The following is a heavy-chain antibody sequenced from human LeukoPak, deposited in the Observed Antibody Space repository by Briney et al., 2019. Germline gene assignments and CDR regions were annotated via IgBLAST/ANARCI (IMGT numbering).Heavy chain of an antibody. Sequence: ASVKVSCKASGYTFTGYYMHWVRQAPGQGLGWMGWINPNSGGTNYAQKFQGRVTMTRDTSISTAYMELNRLRSDDTAVYYCARGRMVRGVRNWFDPWGQGTLVTVSS. V-gene: IGHV1-2*02. J-gene: IGHJ5*02. CDR1: GYTFTGYY. CDR3: ARGRMVRGVRNWFDP. D-gene: IGHD3-10*01. CDR2: INPNSGGT.